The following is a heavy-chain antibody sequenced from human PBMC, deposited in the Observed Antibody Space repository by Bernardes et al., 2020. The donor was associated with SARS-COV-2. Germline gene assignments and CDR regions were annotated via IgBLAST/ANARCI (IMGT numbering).Heavy chain of an antibody. CDR1: GFTFSGYT. Sequence: GGSLRLSCTASGFTFSGYTMSWVRQAPGKGLEWVASMSSSATSIYYADSVKGRFTISRDNSKDTLYLHMTSLRAEDTALYYCAKLDHCGGYCTPNFESWGQGTLVAISS. D-gene: IGHD2-21*02. J-gene: IGHJ4*02. CDR2: MSSSATSI. CDR3: AKLDHCGGYCTPNFES. V-gene: IGHV3-23*01.